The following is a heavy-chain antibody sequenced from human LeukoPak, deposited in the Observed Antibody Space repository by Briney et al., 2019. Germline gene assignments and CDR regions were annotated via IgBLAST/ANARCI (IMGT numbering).Heavy chain of an antibody. CDR3: AKDGVGATRGYYFDY. Sequence: PGGSLRLSCAASGFTFDDYAMHWVRQAPGKGLEWVSLISWDGGSTYYADSVKGRFTISRDNSKNSLYLQMNSPRAEDTALYYCAKDGVGATRGYYFDYWDQGTLVTVSS. D-gene: IGHD1-26*01. CDR1: GFTFDDYA. V-gene: IGHV3-43D*03. J-gene: IGHJ4*02. CDR2: ISWDGGST.